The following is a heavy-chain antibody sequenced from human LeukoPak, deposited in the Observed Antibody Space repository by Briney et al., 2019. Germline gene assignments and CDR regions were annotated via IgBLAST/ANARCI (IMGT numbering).Heavy chain of an antibody. J-gene: IGHJ4*02. D-gene: IGHD5-24*01. CDR3: ALETRRRAPKDQ. CDR1: GFSVTDNY. CDR2: IYSGGTT. V-gene: IGHV3-66*02. Sequence: PGGSLRLSCAASGFSVTDNYVTWVRRAPGKGLEWVSVIYSGGTTYYADSVKGRFSISRDISKNTVYLQMNSLRGDDTAVYYCALETRRRAPKDQGGQGTQVTVSP.